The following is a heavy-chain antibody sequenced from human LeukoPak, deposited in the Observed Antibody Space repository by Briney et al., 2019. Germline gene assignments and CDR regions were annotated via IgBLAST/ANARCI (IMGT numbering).Heavy chain of an antibody. CDR2: INHGGST. CDR1: GGSLSGYN. Sequence: SETLSLTCAVYGGSLSGYNCIWIRQPPGKGLEWIGEINHGGSTNYSPSLKSRVAISVDTSKNQFSLKLSSVTAADTAVYYCARGGRSIAALPGYWGQGTLVTVSS. V-gene: IGHV4-34*01. CDR3: ARGGRSIAALPGY. D-gene: IGHD6-6*01. J-gene: IGHJ4*02.